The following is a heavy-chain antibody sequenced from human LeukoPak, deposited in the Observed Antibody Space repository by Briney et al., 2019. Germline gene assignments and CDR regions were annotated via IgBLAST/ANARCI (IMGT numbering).Heavy chain of an antibody. V-gene: IGHV4-38-2*01. CDR1: GYTISSGYY. J-gene: IGHJ3*02. D-gene: IGHD2-2*01. CDR2: IYHSEST. Sequence: SETLSLTCAVSGYTISSGYYWGWIRQPPGKGLEWIGSIYHSESTYYNPSLKSRVTISVDTSKNQFSLKLSSVTAADTAVYYCATAVVPAAMYAFDMWGQGTMVTVSS. CDR3: ATAVVPAAMYAFDM.